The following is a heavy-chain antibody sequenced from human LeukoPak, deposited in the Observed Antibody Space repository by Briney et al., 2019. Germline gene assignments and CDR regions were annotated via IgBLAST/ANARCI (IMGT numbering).Heavy chain of an antibody. CDR3: TREGGSGIDY. V-gene: IGHV3-33*01. J-gene: IGHJ4*02. D-gene: IGHD3-16*01. Sequence: PGGSLRLSCVVSGFTFSSYGMHWLRQAPGKGLEWVAVIWYDGSKMFYGDSVKGRFSVSRDDSKNTLYLQMSSLRAEDTAVYYCTREGGSGIDYWGQGTLVTVSS. CDR1: GFTFSSYG. CDR2: IWYDGSKM.